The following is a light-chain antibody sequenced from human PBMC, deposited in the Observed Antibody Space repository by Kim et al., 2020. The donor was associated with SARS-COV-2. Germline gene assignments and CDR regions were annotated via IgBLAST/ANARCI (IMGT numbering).Light chain of an antibody. CDR3: QQYGSRPPFT. Sequence: SPGEGATLSCRDSQTIISRYLAWYQQRPGQAPRLLIHGASSRATGIPDRFSGSGSGTDFTLTITRLEPEDAAVYYCQQYGSRPPFTFGKGNKLEI. V-gene: IGKV3-20*01. J-gene: IGKJ2*01. CDR2: GAS. CDR1: QTIISRY.